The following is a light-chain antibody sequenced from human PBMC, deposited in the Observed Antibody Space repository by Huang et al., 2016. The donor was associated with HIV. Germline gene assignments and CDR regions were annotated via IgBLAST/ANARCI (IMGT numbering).Light chain of an antibody. V-gene: IGKV3-15*01. CDR3: QQYNNWPLH. J-gene: IGKJ4*01. CDR2: GAS. CDR1: QSVSSN. Sequence: EIVMTQSPATLSVSPGERATLSCRASQSVSSNLAWYQQKPGQAPRLLSYGASTRATGIPARFSGSGSGTEFTLTISSLQSEDFAVYYCQQYNNWPLHFGGGTKVEIK.